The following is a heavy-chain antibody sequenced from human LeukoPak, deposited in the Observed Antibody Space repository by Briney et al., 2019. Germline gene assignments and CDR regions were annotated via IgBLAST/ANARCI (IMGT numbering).Heavy chain of an antibody. V-gene: IGHV3-23*01. CDR1: GFSFSTYA. J-gene: IGHJ4*02. CDR2: IGSSDDST. D-gene: IGHD1-14*01. CDR3: ARGPGDYFDF. Sequence: GGSLRLSCSASGFSFSTYAMSWVRQAPGKGLEWVSTIGSSDDSTYYADSVKGRFTISRDNSKNPLFLQMNGLRAEDTAVYYCARGPGDYFDFWGQGTLVTVSS.